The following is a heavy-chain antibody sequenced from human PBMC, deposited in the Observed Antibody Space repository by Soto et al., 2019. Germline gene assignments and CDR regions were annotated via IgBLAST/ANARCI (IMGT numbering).Heavy chain of an antibody. CDR2: TYYRSKWYN. V-gene: IGHV6-1*01. CDR1: GDSVSSNSAA. Sequence: PSQTLALPCAVSGDSVSSNSAAWNLIRQSPSRGLEWLGRTYYRSKWYNDYAVSVKSRITINPDTSKNQFSLQLNSVTPEDTAVYYCARLSSSWYASGGMDVWGQGTTVTVSS. J-gene: IGHJ6*02. D-gene: IGHD6-13*01. CDR3: ARLSSSWYASGGMDV.